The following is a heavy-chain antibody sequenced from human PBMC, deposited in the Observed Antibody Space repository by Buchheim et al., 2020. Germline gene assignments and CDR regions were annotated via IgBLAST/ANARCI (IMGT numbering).Heavy chain of an antibody. J-gene: IGHJ4*02. CDR1: GVSISGYY. Sequence: QVQLQESGPGLVKPSETLSLTCTVSGVSISGYYWSWVRQPPGKGLEWIGYIYYSGSTNYNPSLKGRVTISVDTYKNQFSLKLSSVTAADTAVYYCATETLVGPTHFDYWGQGTL. D-gene: IGHD1-26*01. CDR3: ATETLVGPTHFDY. CDR2: IYYSGST. V-gene: IGHV4-59*01.